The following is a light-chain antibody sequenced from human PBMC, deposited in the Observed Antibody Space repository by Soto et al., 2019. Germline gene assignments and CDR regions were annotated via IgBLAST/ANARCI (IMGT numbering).Light chain of an antibody. J-gene: IGKJ1*01. Sequence: EIVLTQSPGTLSLSPGERATLSCRASQSVSSSYLAWYQQKPGQAPRLLIYGASSRATGIPDRCSGSGSGTDFTLTISRLEPDDCAVYDCQQYGSSPPGTFGQGTKVEIK. CDR1: QSVSSSY. V-gene: IGKV3-20*01. CDR3: QQYGSSPPGT. CDR2: GAS.